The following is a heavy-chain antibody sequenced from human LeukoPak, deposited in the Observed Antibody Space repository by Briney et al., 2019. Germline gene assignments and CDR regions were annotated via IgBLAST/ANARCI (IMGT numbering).Heavy chain of an antibody. D-gene: IGHD1-26*01. CDR2: ISGNSVTI. J-gene: IGHJ4*02. V-gene: IGHV3-23*01. CDR1: GSTFSTYP. Sequence: PGESLRLSCTASGSTFSTYPMTSVRQAPGQGLEWVSAISGNSVTIYYADSVKGRFTISRDNSKNTLYLQMYSLRAEDTAVYYCAKILSGTYSFDLWGQGTLVTVSS. CDR3: AKILSGTYSFDL.